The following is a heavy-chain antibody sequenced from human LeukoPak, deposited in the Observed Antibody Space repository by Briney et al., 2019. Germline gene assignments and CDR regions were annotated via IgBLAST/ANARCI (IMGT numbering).Heavy chain of an antibody. Sequence: NPSETLSLTCAVYGGSFSGYYWSWIRQPPGKGLEWIGEINHSGSTNYNPSLKSRVTISVDTSKNQFSLKLSSVTAADTAVYYCARVPLGWGWFDPWGQGTLVTVSS. CDR1: GGSFSGYY. CDR2: INHSGST. CDR3: ARVPLGWGWFDP. J-gene: IGHJ5*02. V-gene: IGHV4-34*01. D-gene: IGHD7-27*01.